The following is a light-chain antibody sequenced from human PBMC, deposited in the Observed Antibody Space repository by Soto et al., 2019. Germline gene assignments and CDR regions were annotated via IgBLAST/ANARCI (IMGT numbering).Light chain of an antibody. J-gene: IGLJ7*01. V-gene: IGLV2-14*03. CDR2: DVS. CDR1: SSDVGGYNY. CDR3: SSYTSSSTSIV. Sequence: QSALTQPASMSGSPGQSITISCIGTSSDVGGYNYFSWYQHHPGKAPKLMIYDVSNRPSGVSDRFSGSKSGSTASLTISGLLAEDEADYFCSSYTSSSTSIVFGGGTQLTVL.